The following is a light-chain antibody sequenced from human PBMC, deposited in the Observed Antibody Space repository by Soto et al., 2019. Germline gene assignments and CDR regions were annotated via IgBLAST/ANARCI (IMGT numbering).Light chain of an antibody. CDR1: SSNIGSNT. Sequence: QSVLTQPPSASGTPGQRVTISCSGSSSNIGSNTVNWYQQLPGTAPKLLIYTNDQRPSGVPDRFSGSKSGTSASLAISGLQSEDGADYYCAAWDDSLNGRVFGGGTKL. CDR3: AAWDDSLNGRV. J-gene: IGLJ2*01. V-gene: IGLV1-44*01. CDR2: TND.